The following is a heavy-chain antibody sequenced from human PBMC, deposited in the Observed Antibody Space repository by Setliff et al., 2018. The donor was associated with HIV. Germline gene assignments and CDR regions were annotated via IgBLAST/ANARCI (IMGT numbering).Heavy chain of an antibody. CDR2: IYYSGNT. CDR1: GGSLSSSNYY. Sequence: SETLSLTCTVSGGSLSSSNYYCGWIRQPPGKGLEWTGSIYYSGNTYYNPSLKSRVTISGDTSKKQFSLKLRAVTAADSAVYYCARQGRPGDFDSWGQGTLVTVSS. V-gene: IGHV4-39*01. J-gene: IGHJ4*02. CDR3: ARQGRPGDFDS. D-gene: IGHD7-27*01.